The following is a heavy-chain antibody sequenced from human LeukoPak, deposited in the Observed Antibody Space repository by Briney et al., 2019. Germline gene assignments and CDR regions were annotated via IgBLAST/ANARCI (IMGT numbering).Heavy chain of an antibody. CDR1: GFTFSSYA. CDR3: AKDGVGSYSYYFDY. Sequence: GVSLRLSCAASGFTFSSYAMHWVRQAPGKGLEWVAVISYDGSNKYYADSVKGRFTISRDNSKNTLYLQMNSLRAEDTAVYYCAKDGVGSYSYYFDYWGQGTLVTVYS. V-gene: IGHV3-30*04. CDR2: ISYDGSNK. J-gene: IGHJ4*02. D-gene: IGHD1-26*01.